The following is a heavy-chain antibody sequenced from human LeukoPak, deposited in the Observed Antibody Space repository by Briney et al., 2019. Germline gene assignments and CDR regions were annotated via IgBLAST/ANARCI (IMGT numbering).Heavy chain of an antibody. V-gene: IGHV3-53*04. CDR2: IYSGGST. CDR1: RFTDSSNY. Sequence: GGSLSLSCASSRFTDSSNYMSWARQAPGNGLEWVSVIYSGGSTYYADSVKGRVTISRHNSKNTLYLQMNSLRAEDTAVYYCARSRPYDYVWGSYRQYYFDYWGQGTLGSVSS. CDR3: ARSRPYDYVWGSYRQYYFDY. J-gene: IGHJ4*02. D-gene: IGHD3-16*02.